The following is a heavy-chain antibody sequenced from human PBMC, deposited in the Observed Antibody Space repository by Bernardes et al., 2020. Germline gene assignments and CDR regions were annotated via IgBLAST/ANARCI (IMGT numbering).Heavy chain of an antibody. D-gene: IGHD7-27*01. J-gene: IGHJ2*01. CDR1: GVSISSTNYH. Sequence: SETLSLTCTVSGVSISSTNYHGAWLRQSPGRGLEWIGSVYYSGTTYYNPSLRSRVTISVDTSKNQFSLELTSVTATDTAVYYCARRSHWGWYFDLWGRGTLVTVSS. CDR2: VYYSGTT. V-gene: IGHV4-39*01. CDR3: ARRSHWGWYFDL.